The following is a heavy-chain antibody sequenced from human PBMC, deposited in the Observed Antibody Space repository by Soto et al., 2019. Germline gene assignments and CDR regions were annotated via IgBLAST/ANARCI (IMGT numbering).Heavy chain of an antibody. J-gene: IGHJ6*02. CDR3: PARYYYGMDV. V-gene: IGHV4-61*08. Sequence: SETLSLTCTVSGGSISSGGYYWSWIRQHPGKGLEWIAYVYYSGGTNYNPSLKSRVTIAMDTSRNQFALKLNSVTAADTAVYYYPARYYYGMDVWGQGTTVTVSS. CDR1: GGSISSGGYY. CDR2: VYYSGGT.